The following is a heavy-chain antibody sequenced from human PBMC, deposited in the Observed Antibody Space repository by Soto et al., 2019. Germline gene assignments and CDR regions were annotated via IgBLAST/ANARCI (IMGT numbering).Heavy chain of an antibody. CDR1: GGTFTNYG. Sequence: QVQLVQSGAEVKKPGSSVKVSCKASGGTFTNYGFSWVRQAPGQGLEWMGGIDPLSDTSNYAQKFQGRVTITADKSTSTAYLELSSLRSEDSAVYFCARGIRGYSYGPYDFWGQGTLVTVSS. CDR2: IDPLSDTS. CDR3: ARGIRGYSYGPYDF. V-gene: IGHV1-69*06. D-gene: IGHD5-18*01. J-gene: IGHJ4*02.